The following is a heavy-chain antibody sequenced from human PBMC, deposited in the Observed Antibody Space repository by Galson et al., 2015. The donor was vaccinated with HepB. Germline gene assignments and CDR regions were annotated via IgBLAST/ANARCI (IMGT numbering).Heavy chain of an antibody. CDR1: GFPFRNYW. V-gene: IGHV3-74*03. J-gene: IGHJ4*02. CDR2: INGDGTST. CDR3: VNLFSGSPVEY. D-gene: IGHD1-26*01. Sequence: SLRLSCAASGFPFRNYWMHWVRQAPGKGLVWVSHINGDGTSTTYADSVKGRFTISRDNAKNTLNLQMNSLTAEDTAVYYCVNLFSGSPVEYWGQGTLVSVSS.